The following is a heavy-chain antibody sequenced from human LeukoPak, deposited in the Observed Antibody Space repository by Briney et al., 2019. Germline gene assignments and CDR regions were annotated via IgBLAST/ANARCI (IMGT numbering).Heavy chain of an antibody. CDR3: ARESSITMIVVFDY. J-gene: IGHJ4*02. CDR1: GGSISSYY. V-gene: IGHV4-4*07. D-gene: IGHD3-22*01. CDR2: IYTSGST. Sequence: PSETLSLTCTVSGGSISSYYWSWIRQPAGKGLEWIGRIYTSGSTNYNPSLKSRVTMSVDTSKNQFSLKLSSVTAADTAVYYCARESSITMIVVFDYWGQGTLVTVSS.